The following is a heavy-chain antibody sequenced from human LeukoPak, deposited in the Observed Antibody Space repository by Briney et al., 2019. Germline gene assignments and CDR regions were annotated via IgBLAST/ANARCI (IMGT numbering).Heavy chain of an antibody. CDR2: ITESGATT. CDR1: AFTFKSYA. J-gene: IGHJ6*03. CDR3: AKGPSEGDFYNIDV. Sequence: GGSLRLSCAASAFTFKSYAMNWVRQAPGKGPEWVSGITESGATTYYADSVKGRFTVSRDNSDNKVYLQMNSLRAEDTALCYCAKGPSEGDFYNIDVWGKGTTVIVSS. V-gene: IGHV3-23*01. D-gene: IGHD2/OR15-2a*01.